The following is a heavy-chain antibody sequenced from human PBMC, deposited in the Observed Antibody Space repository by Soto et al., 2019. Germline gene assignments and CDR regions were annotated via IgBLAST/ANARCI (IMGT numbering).Heavy chain of an antibody. J-gene: IGHJ6*02. CDR1: GGTFSSYA. D-gene: IGHD3-3*01. CDR2: IIPIFGTA. V-gene: IGHV1-69*01. Sequence: QVQLVQSGAEVKKPGSSVKVSCKASGGTFSSYAISWVRQAPGQGLEWMGGIIPIFGTANYAQKFQGRVTITADESTCTAYMELSSLRSEDTAVYYCAKKAADFWSGYRYYYYGMDVWGQGTTVTVSS. CDR3: AKKAADFWSGYRYYYYGMDV.